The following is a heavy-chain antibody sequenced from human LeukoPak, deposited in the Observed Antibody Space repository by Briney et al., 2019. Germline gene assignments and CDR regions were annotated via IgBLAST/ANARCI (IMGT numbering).Heavy chain of an antibody. CDR2: IRSKAYGGTT. CDR3: TRALGSPYYDFWSGYHYYYYMDV. J-gene: IGHJ6*03. CDR1: GFTFGDYA. Sequence: PGGSLRLSSTASGFTFGDYAMSWVRQAPGKGLEWVGFIRSKAYGGTTEYAASVKGRFTISRDDSKSIAYLQMNSLKTEDTAVYYFTRALGSPYYDFWSGYHYYYYMDVWGKGTTVTVSS. D-gene: IGHD3-3*01. V-gene: IGHV3-49*04.